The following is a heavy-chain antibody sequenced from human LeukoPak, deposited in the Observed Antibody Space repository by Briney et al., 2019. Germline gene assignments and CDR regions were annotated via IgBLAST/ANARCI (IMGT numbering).Heavy chain of an antibody. Sequence: GESLKISCAASGFTFSSYGMHWVRQAPGKGLEWVAFIRYDGSNKYYADSVKGRFTISRDNSKNTLYLQMNSLRAEDTAVYYCAKKYDSSGYYPGYFDYWGQGTLVTVSS. V-gene: IGHV3-30*02. CDR3: AKKYDSSGYYPGYFDY. J-gene: IGHJ4*02. CDR1: GFTFSSYG. CDR2: IRYDGSNK. D-gene: IGHD3-22*01.